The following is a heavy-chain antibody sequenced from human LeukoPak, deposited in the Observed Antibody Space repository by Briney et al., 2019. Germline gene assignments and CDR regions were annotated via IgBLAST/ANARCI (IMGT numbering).Heavy chain of an antibody. CDR3: AREHGSGKIDFDY. J-gene: IGHJ4*02. Sequence: GGSLRPSCAASGFTFSSYSMNWVRQAPGKGLEWVSSISSSSSYIYYADSVKGRFTISRDNAKNSLYLQMNSLRAEDTAVYYCAREHGSGKIDFDYWGQGTLVTVSS. CDR2: ISSSSSYI. CDR1: GFTFSSYS. V-gene: IGHV3-21*01. D-gene: IGHD3-10*01.